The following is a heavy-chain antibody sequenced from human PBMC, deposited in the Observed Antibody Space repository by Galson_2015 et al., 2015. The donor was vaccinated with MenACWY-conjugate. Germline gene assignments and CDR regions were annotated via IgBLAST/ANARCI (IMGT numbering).Heavy chain of an antibody. Sequence: SLRLSCAASGFTFTSIWMSWVRQAPGKGLEWLANVNEIGDVKFYAASVKGRFSNARDNTKNSVYLQLSSLRAEDTAVYYCATSAAAPGNDWGPGTLVTVSS. CDR2: VNEIGDVK. CDR3: ATSAAAPGND. J-gene: IGHJ4*02. D-gene: IGHD4-23*01. V-gene: IGHV3-7*03. CDR1: GFTFTSIW.